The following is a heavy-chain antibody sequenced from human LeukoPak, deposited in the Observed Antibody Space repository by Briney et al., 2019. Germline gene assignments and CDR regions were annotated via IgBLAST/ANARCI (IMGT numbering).Heavy chain of an antibody. Sequence: PSETLSLTCTVSGGSNSSYYWSWIRQPAGKGLEWIGRIYTSGSTNYNPSLKSRVTMSVDTSKNQFSLKLSSVTAADTAVYYCARARGVSSSSYVFDYWGQGTLVTVSS. J-gene: IGHJ4*02. CDR1: GGSNSSYY. V-gene: IGHV4-4*07. D-gene: IGHD6-6*01. CDR2: IYTSGST. CDR3: ARARGVSSSSYVFDY.